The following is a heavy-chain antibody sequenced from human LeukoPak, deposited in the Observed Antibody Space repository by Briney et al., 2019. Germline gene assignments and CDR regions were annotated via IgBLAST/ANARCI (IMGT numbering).Heavy chain of an antibody. CDR3: ARIPVVAATDDN. J-gene: IGHJ4*02. CDR1: GYTFTSYD. Sequence: GASVKVSCKASGYTFTSYDINWVRQATGQGLEWMGWMNPNSGNTGYAQKFQGRVTMTRNTSISTAYMELSSLRSEDTAVYYCARIPVVAATDDNWGQGTLVTVSS. D-gene: IGHD2-15*01. CDR2: MNPNSGNT. V-gene: IGHV1-8*01.